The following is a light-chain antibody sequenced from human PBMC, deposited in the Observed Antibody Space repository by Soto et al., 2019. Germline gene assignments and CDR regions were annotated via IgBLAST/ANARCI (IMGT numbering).Light chain of an antibody. V-gene: IGLV1-44*01. CDR3: AAWDGSLNGYF. J-gene: IGLJ1*01. CDR2: NNN. CDR1: TSNIGSNI. Sequence: QSALTQPPSASGTPGQRVTIPCSGSTSNIGSNIVNWYQQLPGTAPKLLIYNNNQRPSGVPDRFSGSKSDTSASLAISGLQSEDDAELYCAAWDGSLNGYFFGTGTKLTVL.